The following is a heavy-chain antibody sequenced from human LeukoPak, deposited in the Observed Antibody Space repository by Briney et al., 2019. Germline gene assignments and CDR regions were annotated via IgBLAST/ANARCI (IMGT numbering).Heavy chain of an antibody. D-gene: IGHD7-27*01. CDR1: GGSISNSNYY. Sequence: SETLSLTCTVSGGSISNSNYYWGWIRQPPGKGLEWIGTIYYSGSTYYNPSLKSRVTISVDTSKNQFSLKLSSVTAADTAVYYCAREPNWGSCAFDIWGQGTMVTVSS. V-gene: IGHV4-39*07. CDR3: AREPNWGSCAFDI. J-gene: IGHJ3*02. CDR2: IYYSGST.